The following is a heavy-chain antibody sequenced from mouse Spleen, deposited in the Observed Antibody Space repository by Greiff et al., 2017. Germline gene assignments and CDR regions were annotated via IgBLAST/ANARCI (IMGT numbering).Heavy chain of an antibody. V-gene: IGHV1-85*01. CDR3: AREGGLRRGFAY. CDR2: IYPRDGST. Sequence: QVQLQQSGPELVKPGASVKLSCKASGYTFTSYDINWVKQRPGQGLEWIEWIYPRDGSTKYNEKFKGKATLTVDTSSSTAYMELHSLTSEDSAVYFCAREGGLRRGFAYWGQGTLVTVSA. CDR1: GYTFTSYD. J-gene: IGHJ3*01. D-gene: IGHD2-4*01.